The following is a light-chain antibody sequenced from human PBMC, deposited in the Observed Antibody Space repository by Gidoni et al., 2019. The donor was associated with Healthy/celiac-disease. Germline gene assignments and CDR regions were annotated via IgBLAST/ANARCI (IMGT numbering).Light chain of an antibody. CDR2: AAS. CDR1: QSISSY. V-gene: IGKV1-39*01. J-gene: IGKJ4*01. CDR3: QQSYSTPPI. Sequence: DIQMTQSPSSLSASVGDRVTITCRASQSISSYLNWYQQKPGKAPKLLIYAASSLQSGVPSRFSGSGSGTDFILTISSLQPEDFATYYCQQSYSTPPIFGGGTKVEIK.